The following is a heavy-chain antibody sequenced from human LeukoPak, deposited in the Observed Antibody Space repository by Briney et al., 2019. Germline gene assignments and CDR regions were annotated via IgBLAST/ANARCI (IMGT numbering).Heavy chain of an antibody. CDR3: AHRSYYYDSSGHHFDY. Sequence: SGPTLVKPTQTLTLTCTFSGFSLSTSGVGVGWIRQPPGKALEWLALIHWDDDKRYSPSLKSRLTITKDTSKNQVVLTMTNMDPVDTATYYCAHRSYYYDSSGHHFDYWGQGTLVTVSS. V-gene: IGHV2-5*02. CDR2: IHWDDDK. J-gene: IGHJ4*02. CDR1: GFSLSTSGVG. D-gene: IGHD3-22*01.